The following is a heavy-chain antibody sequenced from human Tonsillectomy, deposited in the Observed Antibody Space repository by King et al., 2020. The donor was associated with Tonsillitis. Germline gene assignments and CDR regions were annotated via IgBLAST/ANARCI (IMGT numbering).Heavy chain of an antibody. V-gene: IGHV3-30*18. D-gene: IGHD3-3*01. CDR2: ISYDGSKK. Sequence: VQLVESGGGVVQPGRSLRLSSAASGFTFSGYGMHWVRQAPGKGLEWVTLISYDGSKKYYADFVKGRFTISRDNSKNTLFLQMNSLRAEDTAIYYCAKGTQYYDFWSGPQENWFDPWGQGTLVTVSS. CDR1: GFTFSGYG. CDR3: AKGTQYYDFWSGPQENWFDP. J-gene: IGHJ5*02.